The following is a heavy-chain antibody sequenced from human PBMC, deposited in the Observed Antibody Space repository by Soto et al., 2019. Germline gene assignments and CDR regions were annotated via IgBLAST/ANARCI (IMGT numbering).Heavy chain of an antibody. Sequence: EVQLLESGGGLVQPGGSLRLSCAASRFTFSNYAMSWVRQAPGKGLEWVSGISSTGGSTYYADSVKGRFTISRDNSKNTRDLQMSSLRAEDTAIYYCARAHDYDFWSGFLFYGMDVCGQGTTVTGYS. D-gene: IGHD3-3*01. CDR2: ISSTGGST. CDR3: ARAHDYDFWSGFLFYGMDV. V-gene: IGHV3-23*01. J-gene: IGHJ6*02. CDR1: RFTFSNYA.